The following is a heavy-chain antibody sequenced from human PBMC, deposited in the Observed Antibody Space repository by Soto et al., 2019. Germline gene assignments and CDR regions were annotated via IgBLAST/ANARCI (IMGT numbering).Heavy chain of an antibody. D-gene: IGHD3-16*01. Sequence: QVQLVQSGGEVKKPGASVKVSCKTSGYTFTTYGISWVRQAPGQGLEWVGWISAYSGKTHYAQKFQGKVTMTTVTSTNTACLELRSLRADDTAVYYCARDPYLGEDQYWGQGTLVTVSS. V-gene: IGHV1-18*01. J-gene: IGHJ4*02. CDR2: ISAYSGKT. CDR1: GYTFTTYG. CDR3: ARDPYLGEDQY.